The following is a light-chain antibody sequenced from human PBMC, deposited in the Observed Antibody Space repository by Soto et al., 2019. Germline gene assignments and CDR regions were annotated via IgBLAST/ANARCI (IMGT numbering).Light chain of an antibody. CDR3: QQRSIWPPIT. J-gene: IGKJ5*01. CDR2: DAS. CDR1: QSVSTY. Sequence: EIVLTQSPVTLSLSPGERATLSCRASQSVSTYLAWYQQKPGQAPRLLIYDASNRATGIPPRFSGSGSGTDFTLTISSLEPEDFAVYYCQQRSIWPPITFGQGTRLDIK. V-gene: IGKV3-11*01.